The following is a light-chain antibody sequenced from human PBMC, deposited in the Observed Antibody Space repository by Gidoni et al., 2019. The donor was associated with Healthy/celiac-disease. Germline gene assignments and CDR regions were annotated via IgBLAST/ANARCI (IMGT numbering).Light chain of an antibody. J-gene: IGLJ1*01. CDR3: QAWDSSTASYV. CDR2: QDS. V-gene: IGLV3-1*01. Sequence: SYELTQPPPVSLSPGQTASITCSGDKLGDKYACWYQQKPGQSPVLVIYQDSKRPSGIPERFPGSNSGNTATLTISGTQAMDEADYYCQAWDSSTASYVFGTGTKVTVL. CDR1: KLGDKY.